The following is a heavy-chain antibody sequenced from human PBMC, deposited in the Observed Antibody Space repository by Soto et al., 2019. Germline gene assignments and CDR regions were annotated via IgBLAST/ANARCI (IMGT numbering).Heavy chain of an antibody. CDR1: GFTFSSYA. D-gene: IGHD2-2*01. V-gene: IGHV3-23*01. Sequence: PGGALRLSCAASGFTFSSYAMSWVRQGEGKGLEWVSAISGRGGSTYYADSVKGRFTISRDNSKNTLYLQMNSLRAEDTAVYYCAKEATGCSSTSCHNWFDPWGQGTLVTVSS. J-gene: IGHJ5*02. CDR2: ISGRGGST. CDR3: AKEATGCSSTSCHNWFDP.